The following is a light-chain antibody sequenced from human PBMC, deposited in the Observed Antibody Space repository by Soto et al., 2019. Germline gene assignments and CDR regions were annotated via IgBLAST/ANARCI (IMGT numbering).Light chain of an antibody. Sequence: SVLTQPASVSASPGQSITISCTGTTSDVGGYKYVSWYQQHPGKAPKLPIYEVSNRPSGVSNRFSGSKSGNTASLTISGLQAEDEADYYCSSYTSSSPYVFGTGTKVTVL. CDR2: EVS. J-gene: IGLJ1*01. CDR3: SSYTSSSPYV. CDR1: TSDVGGYKY. V-gene: IGLV2-14*01.